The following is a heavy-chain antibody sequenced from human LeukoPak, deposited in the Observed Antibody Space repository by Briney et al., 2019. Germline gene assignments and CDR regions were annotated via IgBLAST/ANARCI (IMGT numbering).Heavy chain of an antibody. D-gene: IGHD3-22*01. V-gene: IGHV1-69*05. Sequence: ASVKVSCKASGGTFSSYAMSWVRQAPGQGREWMGGIIPIFGTASYAHKFQGRVTITTDESTSTAYMELSSLRSEDTAVYYCARGDYYDSSGYYYWFDPWGQGTLVTVSS. J-gene: IGHJ5*02. CDR2: IIPIFGTA. CDR3: ARGDYYDSSGYYYWFDP. CDR1: GGTFSSYA.